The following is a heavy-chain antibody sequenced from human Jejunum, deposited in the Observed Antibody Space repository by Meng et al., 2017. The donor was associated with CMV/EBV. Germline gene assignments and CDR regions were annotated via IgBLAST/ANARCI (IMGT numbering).Heavy chain of an antibody. J-gene: IGHJ6*02. Sequence: CTVSGDSVNTANALWSWIRQPPGKGLEWIGHVYANGDTNYNSSLKSRVTTSVDTSRNQFSLKLKSVTAADTAVYYCARGLGDGMDVWGQGTTVTVSS. CDR3: ARGLGDGMDV. D-gene: IGHD3-3*01. CDR1: GDSVNTANAL. CDR2: VYANGDT. V-gene: IGHV4-61*01.